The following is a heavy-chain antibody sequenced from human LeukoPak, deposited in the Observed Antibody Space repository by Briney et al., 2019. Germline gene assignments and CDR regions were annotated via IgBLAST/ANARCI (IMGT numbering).Heavy chain of an antibody. V-gene: IGHV4-34*01. CDR3: ARAPSAPQTYYYDSSGYPGGFDY. Sequence: SETLSLTCAVYGGSFSGYYWSWIRQPPGKGLEWIGEINHSGSTNYNPSLKSRVTISVDTSKNQFSLKLSSVTAADTAVYYCARAPSAPQTYYYDSSGYPGGFDYWGRGTLVTVSS. D-gene: IGHD3-22*01. CDR1: GGSFSGYY. J-gene: IGHJ4*02. CDR2: INHSGST.